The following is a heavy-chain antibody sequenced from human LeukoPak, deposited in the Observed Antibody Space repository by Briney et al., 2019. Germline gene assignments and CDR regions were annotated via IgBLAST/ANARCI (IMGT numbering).Heavy chain of an antibody. CDR1: GFTFSSYA. J-gene: IGHJ4*02. V-gene: IGHV3-30*02. CDR2: IRYDGSTK. CDR3: ARGPAYGSRSDFLDY. D-gene: IGHD3-10*01. Sequence: GGSLRLSCAASGFTFSSYAMSWVRQAPGKGLEWVAFIRYDGSTKLYADSVKGRFTISRDNSKNTLWLQMNGLRAEDTAVYYCARGPAYGSRSDFLDYWGQGTLVTVSS.